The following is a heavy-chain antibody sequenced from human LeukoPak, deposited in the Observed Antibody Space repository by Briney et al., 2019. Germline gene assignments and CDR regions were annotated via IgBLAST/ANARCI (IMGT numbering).Heavy chain of an antibody. V-gene: IGHV1-2*06. D-gene: IGHD4-17*01. Sequence: ASVKVSCKASGYTFTGYYMHWVRQAPGQGLEWMGRINPNSGGTNYAQKFQGRVTMTRDTSISTAYMVLSRLRSDDTAVYYCARDILRSTGGDYWGQGTLVTVSS. J-gene: IGHJ4*02. CDR2: INPNSGGT. CDR1: GYTFTGYY. CDR3: ARDILRSTGGDY.